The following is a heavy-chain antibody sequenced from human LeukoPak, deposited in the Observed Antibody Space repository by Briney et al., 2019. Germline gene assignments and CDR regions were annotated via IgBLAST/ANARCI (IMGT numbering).Heavy chain of an antibody. J-gene: IGHJ3*02. V-gene: IGHV1-69*05. D-gene: IGHD3-22*01. CDR3: AREDSSATYPTRGAFDI. CDR2: IIPIFGTA. CDR1: GGTFSSYA. Sequence: SVKVSCKASGGTFSSYAISWVRQAPGQGLEWMGGIIPIFGTANYAQKFQGRVTITTDESTSTAYMELSSLRSEDTAVYYCAREDSSATYPTRGAFDIWGQGTMVTVSS.